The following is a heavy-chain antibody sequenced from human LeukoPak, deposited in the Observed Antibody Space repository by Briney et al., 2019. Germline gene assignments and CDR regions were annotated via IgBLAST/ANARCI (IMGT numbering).Heavy chain of an antibody. V-gene: IGHV1-69*13. CDR3: ARDRQQLVPGFFDY. CDR2: IIPIFGTA. J-gene: IGHJ4*02. Sequence: ASVKVSCKASGYTFTSYAISWVRQAPGQGLEWMGGIIPIFGTANYAQKFQGRVTITADESTSTAYMELSSLRSEDTAVYYCARDRQQLVPGFFDYWGQGTLVTVSS. D-gene: IGHD6-13*01. CDR1: GYTFTSYA.